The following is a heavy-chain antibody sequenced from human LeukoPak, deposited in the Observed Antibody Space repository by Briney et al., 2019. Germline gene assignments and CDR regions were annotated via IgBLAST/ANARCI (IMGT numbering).Heavy chain of an antibody. CDR1: GYTFTGYY. CDR2: INPKSGGT. CDR3: AREEAQSSGYEKWFDP. Sequence: ASVKVSCKTSGYTFTGYYIHWVRQAPGQGLEWLGWINPKSGGTNYAQKFQGRVTMTRDTSINTTYMELSRLTSGDTAVYYCAREEAQSSGYEKWFDPWGPGTLVTVSS. V-gene: IGHV1-2*02. J-gene: IGHJ5*02. D-gene: IGHD5-12*01.